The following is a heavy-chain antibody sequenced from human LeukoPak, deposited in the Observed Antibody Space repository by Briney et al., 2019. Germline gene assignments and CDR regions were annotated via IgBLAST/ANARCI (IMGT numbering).Heavy chain of an antibody. CDR2: INPNSGGT. D-gene: IGHD2-2*01. CDR3: AREDIVVVPAARPFFDY. V-gene: IGHV1-2*02. J-gene: IGHJ4*02. CDR1: GYTFTGYY. Sequence: GASVKVSCKASGYTFTGYYMHWVRQAPGQGLEWMGWINPNSGGTNYAQKFQGRVTMTRDTSISTAHMELSRLRSDDTAVYYCAREDIVVVPAARPFFDYWGQGTLVTVSS.